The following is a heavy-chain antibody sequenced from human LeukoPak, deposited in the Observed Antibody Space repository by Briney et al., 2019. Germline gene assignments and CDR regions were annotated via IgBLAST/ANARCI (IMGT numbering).Heavy chain of an antibody. CDR3: AKASSAGDSSSWNY. CDR1: GFTFSSYG. Sequence: HPGGSLRLSCAASGFTFSSYGMSWVRQAPGKGLKWVSDISASGGSTYYTDSVKGRFTISRDNSKKTLHLQMNSLRAEDTAIYYCAKASSAGDSSSWNYWGQGILVTVSS. D-gene: IGHD6-13*01. J-gene: IGHJ4*02. V-gene: IGHV3-23*01. CDR2: ISASGGST.